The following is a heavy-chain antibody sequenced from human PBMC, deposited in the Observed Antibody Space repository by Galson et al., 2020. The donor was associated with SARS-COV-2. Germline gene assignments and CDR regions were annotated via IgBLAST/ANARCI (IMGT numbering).Heavy chain of an antibody. D-gene: IGHD3-10*01. V-gene: IGHV4-4*07. CDR3: ARGKGTYYYGSGSDWVDV. J-gene: IGHJ6*02. Sequence: SETLSLTCTVSGGSISSYYWSWIRQPAGKGLEWIGRIYTSGSTNYNPSLKSRVTMSVDTSKNQFSLKLSSVTAADTAVYYCARGKGTYYYGSGSDWVDVWGQGTTVTVSS. CDR1: GGSISSYY. CDR2: IYTSGST.